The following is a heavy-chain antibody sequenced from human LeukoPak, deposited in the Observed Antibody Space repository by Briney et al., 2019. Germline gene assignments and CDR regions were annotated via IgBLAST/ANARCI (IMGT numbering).Heavy chain of an antibody. J-gene: IGHJ4*02. V-gene: IGHV3-21*01. CDR1: GFTFSSYS. CDR2: ISSSSYI. CDR3: ARGLYFDY. Sequence: GSLRLSCAASGFTFSSYSMNWVHQAPGKGLEWVSSISSSSYIYYADSVKGQFTISRDNAKNSLYLQMNSLRAKDTAVYYCARGLYFDYWGQGTLVTVSS.